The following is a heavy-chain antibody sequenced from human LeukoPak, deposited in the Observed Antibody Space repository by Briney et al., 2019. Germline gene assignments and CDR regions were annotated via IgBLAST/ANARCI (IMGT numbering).Heavy chain of an antibody. CDR1: GESSFSNYY. CDR3: SRQVVGNDY. Sequence: SETLSLTCAVYGESSFSNYYWSLLRPTPGGALEWIGEINHSGYTNYNPSLKSRVTLSIDTSKNQFSLRLNSVTAADTAVYYCSRQVVGNDYWGQGTLVTVSS. V-gene: IGHV4-34*01. D-gene: IGHD3-22*01. CDR2: INHSGYT. J-gene: IGHJ4*02.